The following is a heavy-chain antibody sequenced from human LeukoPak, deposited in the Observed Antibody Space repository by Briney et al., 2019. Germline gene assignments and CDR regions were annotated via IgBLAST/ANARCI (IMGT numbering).Heavy chain of an antibody. CDR3: AELGYCSSTSCWVP. CDR1: GFTFSSYS. CDR2: ISSSSSTI. J-gene: IGHJ5*02. V-gene: IGHV3-48*01. D-gene: IGHD2-2*01. Sequence: PGGSLRLSCAASGFTFSSYSMNWVRQAPGKGLEWVSYISSSSSTIYYADSVKGRFTISRDNAKNSLYLQMNSLRAEDTAVYYCAELGYCSSTSCWVPWGQGTLVTVSS.